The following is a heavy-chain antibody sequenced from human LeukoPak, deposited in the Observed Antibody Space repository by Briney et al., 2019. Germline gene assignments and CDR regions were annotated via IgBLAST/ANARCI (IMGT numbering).Heavy chain of an antibody. CDR2: IYYSGST. CDR1: GGSISSGGYY. Sequence: PSETLSLTCTVSGGSISSGGYYWSWIRQHPGKGLEWIGYIYYSGSTYYNPSLKSRVTISVDTSKNQFSLKLSSVTAADTAVYYCARETGYSSSSGWNWFDPWGQGTLVTVSS. J-gene: IGHJ5*02. CDR3: ARETGYSSSSGWNWFDP. V-gene: IGHV4-31*03. D-gene: IGHD6-6*01.